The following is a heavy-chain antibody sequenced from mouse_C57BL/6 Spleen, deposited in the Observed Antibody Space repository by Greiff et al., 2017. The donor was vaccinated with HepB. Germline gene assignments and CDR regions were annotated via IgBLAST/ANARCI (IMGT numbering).Heavy chain of an antibody. D-gene: IGHD2-4*01. CDR1: GFTFSSYA. V-gene: IGHV5-4*03. J-gene: IGHJ3*01. Sequence: EVKLVESGGGLVKPGGSLKLSCAASGFTFSSYAMSWVRQTPEKRLEWVATFSDGGSYTYYPDNVKGRFTIARENAEINLYRHISHLKSEDTAMYYCAIYYDYGEFAYWGQGTMVTVSA. CDR2: FSDGGSYT. CDR3: AIYYDYGEFAY.